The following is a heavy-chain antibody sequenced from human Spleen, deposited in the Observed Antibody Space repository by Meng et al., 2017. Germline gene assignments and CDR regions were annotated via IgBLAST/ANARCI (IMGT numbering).Heavy chain of an antibody. CDR3: AHTVGAVDY. J-gene: IGHJ4*02. Sequence: QITLKESGPTLVKPPQTLTLTCTFSGFSLTTSGVGVGWIRQPPGKALELLALIYGNDDKRYNPSLKRRLTITKDTSKKQVVLTMTNMDPVDTATYYCAHTVGAVDYWGQGTLVTVSS. CDR1: GFSLTTSGVG. V-gene: IGHV2-5*01. D-gene: IGHD4-17*01. CDR2: IYGNDDK.